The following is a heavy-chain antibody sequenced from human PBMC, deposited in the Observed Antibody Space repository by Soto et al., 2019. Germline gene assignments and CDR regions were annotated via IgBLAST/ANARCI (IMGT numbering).Heavy chain of an antibody. J-gene: IGHJ4*02. CDR3: ARYYDSSGYYLKPAEYDY. Sequence: ASVKVSCKASGYTFTRYAMHWVRQAPGQRLEWMGWINAGNGNTKYSQKFQGRVTITRDESTSTAYMELSSPRSEDTAVYYCARYYDSSGYYLKPAEYDYWGQGTLVTVSS. D-gene: IGHD3-22*01. CDR1: GYTFTRYA. V-gene: IGHV1-3*01. CDR2: INAGNGNT.